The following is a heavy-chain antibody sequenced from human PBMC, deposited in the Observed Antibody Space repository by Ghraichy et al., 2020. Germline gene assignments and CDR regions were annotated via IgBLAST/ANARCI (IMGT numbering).Heavy chain of an antibody. J-gene: IGHJ6*04. CDR1: GFTFSSYW. CDR3: ARDLAYYDILTGYYYYYGMAV. CDR2: MNSDGSST. D-gene: IGHD3-9*01. V-gene: IGHV3-74*01. Sequence: SCAASGFTFSSYWMHWVRQAPGKGLVWVSRMNSDGSSTSYADTVKGRFTISRDNAKNTQYLQMNSLRAEDTAVYYCARDLAYYDILTGYYYYYGMAVWAKGPRSPSPQ.